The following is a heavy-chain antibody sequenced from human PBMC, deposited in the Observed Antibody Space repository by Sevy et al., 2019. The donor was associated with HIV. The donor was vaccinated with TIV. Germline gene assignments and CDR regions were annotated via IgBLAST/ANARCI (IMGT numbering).Heavy chain of an antibody. Sequence: GGSLRLSCAASGFTFSTYAMTWVRQAPGGGLEWVSVITFSGSSTYYAESVKGRLPISRDNSKNTLYLQMNSLRADDTAVYYCAKDRVSGTYYTGDFDYWGQGTLVTVSS. D-gene: IGHD3-10*01. J-gene: IGHJ4*02. V-gene: IGHV3-23*01. CDR2: ITFSGSST. CDR3: AKDRVSGTYYTGDFDY. CDR1: GFTFSTYA.